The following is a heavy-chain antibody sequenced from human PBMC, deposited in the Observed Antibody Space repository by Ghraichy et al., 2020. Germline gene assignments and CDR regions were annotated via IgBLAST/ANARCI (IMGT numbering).Heavy chain of an antibody. J-gene: IGHJ2*01. CDR2: INPNSGGT. CDR3: ARVWVSYAGRDWYFDL. V-gene: IGHV1-2*02. D-gene: IGHD3-10*01. CDR1: GYTFTGYY. Sequence: ASVKVSCKASGYTFTGYYMHWVRQAPGQGLEWMGWINPNSGGTNYAQKFQGRVTMTRDTSISTAYMELSRLRSDDTAVYYCARVWVSYAGRDWYFDLWGRGTLVTVSS.